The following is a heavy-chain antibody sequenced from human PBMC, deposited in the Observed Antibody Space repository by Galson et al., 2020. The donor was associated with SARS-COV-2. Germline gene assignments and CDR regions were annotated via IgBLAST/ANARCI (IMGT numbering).Heavy chain of an antibody. CDR3: ARESRDSSGWYGDYFDY. CDR2: IYYSGST. CDR1: GVSITSYY. Sequence: SETLSLTCTVSGVSITSYYWTWIRQPPGKGLEWLGYIYYSGSTNYNPSLKSRVTLSLDTSKNQLSLKLNSVTAADTAIYYCARESRDSSGWYGDYFDYWGQGILVTVSS. D-gene: IGHD6-19*01. V-gene: IGHV4-59*01. J-gene: IGHJ4*02.